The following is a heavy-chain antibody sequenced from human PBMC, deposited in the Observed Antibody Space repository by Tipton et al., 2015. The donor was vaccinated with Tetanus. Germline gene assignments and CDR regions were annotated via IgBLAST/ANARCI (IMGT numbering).Heavy chain of an antibody. CDR2: ISDSGTAGDSTT. V-gene: IGHV3-23*01. Sequence: SLRLSCAASGFIFTNYAISWIRQAPGKRLEWVSAISDSGTAGDSTTYYADSVKGRFTVSRDNSKSTLYLQMNSLRAEDTAVYYCAKELERPHSLFDYWGQGTLVTVSS. CDR3: AKELERPHSLFDY. J-gene: IGHJ4*02. D-gene: IGHD3-3*01. CDR1: GFIFTNYA.